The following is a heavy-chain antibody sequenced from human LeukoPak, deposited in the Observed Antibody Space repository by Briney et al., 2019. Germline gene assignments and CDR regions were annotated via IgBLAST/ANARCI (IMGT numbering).Heavy chain of an antibody. V-gene: IGHV4-39*07. CDR2: IYYSGST. D-gene: IGHD1-26*01. CDR1: GGSISSSSYY. Sequence: SETLSLTCTVSGGSISSSSYYWGWIRQPPGKGLEWIGSIYYSGSTYYNPSLKSRVTISVDTSKNQFSLKLSSVTAADTAVYYCARDGASYGRLLTSFPYFDYWGQGTLVTVSS. CDR3: ARDGASYGRLLTSFPYFDY. J-gene: IGHJ4*02.